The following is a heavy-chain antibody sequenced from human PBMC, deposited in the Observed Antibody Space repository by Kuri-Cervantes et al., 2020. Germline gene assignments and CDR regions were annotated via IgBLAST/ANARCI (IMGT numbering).Heavy chain of an antibody. CDR1: GYTFTKYG. Sequence: ASVKVSCKASGYTFTKYGISWVRQAPGQGLEWMGWISAFNGNTNYAQKFQGRVTMTEDTSTDTAYMELSSLRSEDTAVYYCATDLYYDSSGPLGSLDAFDIWGQGTMVTVSS. CDR3: ATDLYYDSSGPLGSLDAFDI. D-gene: IGHD3-22*01. CDR2: ISAFNGNT. J-gene: IGHJ3*02. V-gene: IGHV1-18*01.